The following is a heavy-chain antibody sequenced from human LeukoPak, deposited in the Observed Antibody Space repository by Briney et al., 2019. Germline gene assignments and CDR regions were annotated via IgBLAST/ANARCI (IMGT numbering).Heavy chain of an antibody. Sequence: GGSLRLSCAASGFTVSSNYMSWVRQAPGKGLEWVSVIYSGGSTYYADSVKGRFTISRDNSKNTLYLQMNSLRAEDTAVCYCAREATGGSYDYWGQGTLVTVSS. V-gene: IGHV3-66*02. J-gene: IGHJ4*02. CDR1: GFTVSSNY. CDR3: AREATGGSYDY. CDR2: IYSGGST. D-gene: IGHD3-16*01.